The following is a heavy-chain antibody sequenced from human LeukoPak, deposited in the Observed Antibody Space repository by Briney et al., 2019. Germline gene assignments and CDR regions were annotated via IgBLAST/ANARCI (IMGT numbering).Heavy chain of an antibody. D-gene: IGHD2-2*01. Sequence: GASLRLSCAVSGFTFSSYWMTWVRQARGKGLEWVANIKQDGSEKYYVDSVKGRFTISRDNAKNSLYLQMNSLRAEDTAVYYCARGKYHFDYWGQGTLVTVSS. CDR3: ARGKYHFDY. CDR2: IKQDGSEK. J-gene: IGHJ4*02. CDR1: GFTFSSYW. V-gene: IGHV3-7*04.